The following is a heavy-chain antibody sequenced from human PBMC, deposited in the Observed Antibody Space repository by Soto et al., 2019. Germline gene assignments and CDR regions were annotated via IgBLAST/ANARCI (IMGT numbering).Heavy chain of an antibody. CDR3: AKGVVVATTYCQH. V-gene: IGHV3-30*18. D-gene: IGHD2-15*01. Sequence: QVQLVESGGGVVQPGRSLRLSCAASGFTFSSYGMHWVRQAPGKGLEWVAVISYDGSDKYYADSVKGRFTISRDNSNNTLYLQMDSLRAEDTAVYYWAKGVVVATTYCQHLGQGTLVTVSA. CDR1: GFTFSSYG. J-gene: IGHJ1*01. CDR2: ISYDGSDK.